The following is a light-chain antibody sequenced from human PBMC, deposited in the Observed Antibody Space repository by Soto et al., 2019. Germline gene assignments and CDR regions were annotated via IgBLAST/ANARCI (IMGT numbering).Light chain of an antibody. CDR2: GAS. CDR1: QSVSSN. CDR3: QQYDNWPPWT. Sequence: EIVMTQSPATLSVSPGERATLSCRASQSVSSNLAWYQQKPGQAPRLLIYGASTRATGIPARFSGSGSWTEFPLNLSSLQSEDFAVYYCQQYDNWPPWTFGQGTKVEIK. V-gene: IGKV3-15*01. J-gene: IGKJ1*01.